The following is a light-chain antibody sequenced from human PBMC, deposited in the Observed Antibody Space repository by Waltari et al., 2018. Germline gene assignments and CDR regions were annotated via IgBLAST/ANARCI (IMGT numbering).Light chain of an antibody. Sequence: DIVMTQSPDSLAVSLGERATINCKSSQSVFYSARNKNYLSWYQQKPGQPPKLLIYATSTRESGVPDRFSGNGSGTDFTLTISSLQAEDVAVYFCHQYYTYPLTFGGGTKVEIK. CDR2: ATS. CDR3: HQYYTYPLT. V-gene: IGKV4-1*01. CDR1: QSVFYSARNKNY. J-gene: IGKJ4*01.